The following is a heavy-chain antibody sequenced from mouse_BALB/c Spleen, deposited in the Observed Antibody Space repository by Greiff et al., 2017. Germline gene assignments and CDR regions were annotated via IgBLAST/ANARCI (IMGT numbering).Heavy chain of an antibody. V-gene: IGHV3-2*02. Sequence: DVKLQESGPGLVKPSQSLSLTCTVTGYSITSDYAWNWIRQFPGNKLEWMGYISYSGSTSYNPSLKSRISITRDTSKNQFFLQLNSVTTEDTATYYCASSNWDNFDYWGQGTTLTVSS. D-gene: IGHD4-1*01. CDR3: ASSNWDNFDY. CDR2: ISYSGST. CDR1: GYSITSDYA. J-gene: IGHJ2*01.